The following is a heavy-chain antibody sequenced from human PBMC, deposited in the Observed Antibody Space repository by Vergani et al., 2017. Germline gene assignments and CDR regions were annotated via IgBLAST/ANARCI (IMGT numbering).Heavy chain of an antibody. CDR3: ARDAGVGATQFDY. V-gene: IGHV3-7*01. J-gene: IGHJ4*02. D-gene: IGHD1-26*01. CDR1: GFTFSSYW. CDR2: IKQDGSEK. Sequence: VQLVESGGGLVQPGGSLRLSCAASGFTFSSYWMSWVRQAPGKGLEWVANIKQDGSEKYYVDSVKGRFTISRDNAKNSLYLQMNSLRAENTAVYYCARDAGVGATQFDYWGQGTLVTVSS.